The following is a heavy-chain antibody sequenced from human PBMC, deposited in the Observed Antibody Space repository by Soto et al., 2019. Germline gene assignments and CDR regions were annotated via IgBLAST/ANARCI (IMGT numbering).Heavy chain of an antibody. Sequence: GGSLRLSSASSGLTFSNYAMDWVRQAPGKVLEYVSGISSNGVGTYYANSVKDRFTISRDNSKNTLYLQMGSLRAEDMAVYYCARREQSDYYYMDVWGKGTSVTVSS. CDR2: ISSNGVGT. D-gene: IGHD6-19*01. CDR1: GLTFSNYA. V-gene: IGHV3-64*01. CDR3: ARREQSDYYYMDV. J-gene: IGHJ6*03.